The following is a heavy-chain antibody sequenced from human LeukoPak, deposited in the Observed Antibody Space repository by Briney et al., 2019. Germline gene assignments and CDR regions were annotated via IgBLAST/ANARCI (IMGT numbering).Heavy chain of an antibody. Sequence: GGSLSLSCAASGFTFSSYAMSWVRQAPGKRLEWVSAISGSGGSTYYADSVKGRFTISRDNSKNTLYLQMNSLRAEDTAVYYCAKDARYFDWLPPLYYFDYWGQGTLVTVSS. CDR1: GFTFSSYA. J-gene: IGHJ4*02. V-gene: IGHV3-23*01. D-gene: IGHD3-9*01. CDR2: ISGSGGST. CDR3: AKDARYFDWLPPLYYFDY.